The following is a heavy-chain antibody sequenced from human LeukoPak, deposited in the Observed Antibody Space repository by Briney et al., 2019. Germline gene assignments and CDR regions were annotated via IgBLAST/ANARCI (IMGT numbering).Heavy chain of an antibody. CDR1: GYTFTSYG. D-gene: IGHD2-15*01. CDR3: AMPPCSGGRCYRDY. V-gene: IGHV1-69*13. J-gene: IGHJ4*02. CDR2: IIPIFGTA. Sequence: SVKVSCKASGYTFTSYGISWVRQAPGQGLEWVGGIIPIFGTANYAQKFQGRVTITADESTSTAYMELSSLRSEDTAVYYCAMPPCSGGRCYRDYWGQGTLVTVSS.